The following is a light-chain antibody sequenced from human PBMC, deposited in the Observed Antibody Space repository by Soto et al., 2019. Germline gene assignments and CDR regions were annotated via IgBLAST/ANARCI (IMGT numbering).Light chain of an antibody. CDR3: QQYSRFPLT. V-gene: IGKV1-5*01. Sequence: DIQMTQSPSTLSASVGDRVTITCRASQSIYSWLAWYQQKPGKAPKVLIYGASGLKSGVPSRFRGSGSGTDFTLTISSLQADDFATYYCQQYSRFPLTFGGGTKVDIK. J-gene: IGKJ4*01. CDR2: GAS. CDR1: QSIYSW.